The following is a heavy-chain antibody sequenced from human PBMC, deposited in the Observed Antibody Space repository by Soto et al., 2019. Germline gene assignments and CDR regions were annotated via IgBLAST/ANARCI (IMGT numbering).Heavy chain of an antibody. V-gene: IGHV3-23*01. D-gene: IGHD2-2*01. Sequence: GGSLRLSCAASGFKFSSYSMTWVRQAPGKGLEWVSGISGSGYNTYYADSVKGRFTISRDNSKNTVYLQMNSLGAEDTAVYYCARGTFYSGMDVWGLGTTVTVSS. CDR1: GFKFSSYS. J-gene: IGHJ6*02. CDR2: ISGSGYNT. CDR3: ARGTFYSGMDV.